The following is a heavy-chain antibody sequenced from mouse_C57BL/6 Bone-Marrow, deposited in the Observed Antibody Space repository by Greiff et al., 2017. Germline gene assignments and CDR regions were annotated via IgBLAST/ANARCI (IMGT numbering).Heavy chain of an antibody. V-gene: IGHV1-64*01. CDR3: ARVGYDYDLHFYY. Sequence: VQLQQPGAELVKPGASVKLSCKASGYTFTSYWMHWVKQRPGQGLEWIGMIHPNSGSTNYNEKFKSKATLTVAKSSSTAYMQLSSRTSEDSAVYYCARVGYDYDLHFYYWGQGTTLTVSS. CDR2: IHPNSGST. CDR1: GYTFTSYW. D-gene: IGHD2-4*01. J-gene: IGHJ2*01.